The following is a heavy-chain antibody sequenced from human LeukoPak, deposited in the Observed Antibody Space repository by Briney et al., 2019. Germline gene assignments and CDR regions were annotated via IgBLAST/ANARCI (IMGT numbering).Heavy chain of an antibody. CDR1: GYTFTSYD. J-gene: IGHJ4*02. CDR3: ARLSMVRGVRWDY. Sequence: ASVKVSCKASGYTFTSYDINWVRQATGQGLEWMGWMNPNSGNAGYAQKFQGRVTITRNTSISTAYMELSSLRSEDTAVYYCARLSMVRGVRWDYWGQGTLVTVSS. V-gene: IGHV1-8*03. CDR2: MNPNSGNA. D-gene: IGHD3-10*01.